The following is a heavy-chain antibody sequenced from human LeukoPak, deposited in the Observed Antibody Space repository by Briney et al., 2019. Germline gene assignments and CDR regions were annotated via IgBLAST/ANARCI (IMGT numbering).Heavy chain of an antibody. V-gene: IGHV4-34*01. CDR2: INHSGST. D-gene: IGHD3/OR15-3a*01. Sequence: SETLSLTCAVYGGSFSGYYWSWIRQPPGKGLEWIGEINHSGSTNYNPSLKSRVTISVDTSKNQFSLKLSSVTAADTAVYYCARGHQVRGPKSSRPFDYWGQGTLATVSS. CDR3: ARGHQVRGPKSSRPFDY. J-gene: IGHJ4*02. CDR1: GGSFSGYY.